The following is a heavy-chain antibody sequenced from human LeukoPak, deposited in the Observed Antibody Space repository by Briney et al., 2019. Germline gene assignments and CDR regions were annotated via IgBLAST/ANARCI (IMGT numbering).Heavy chain of an antibody. CDR2: INHSGST. V-gene: IGHV4-34*01. Sequence: GSLRLSCAASGFTFSSYDMSWIRQPPGKGLEWIGEINHSGSTNYNPSLKSRVTISVDTSKNQFSLKLSSVTAADTAVYYCARDRRDGYNRSWFDPWGQGTLVTVSS. CDR1: GFTFSSYD. D-gene: IGHD5-24*01. J-gene: IGHJ5*02. CDR3: ARDRRDGYNRSWFDP.